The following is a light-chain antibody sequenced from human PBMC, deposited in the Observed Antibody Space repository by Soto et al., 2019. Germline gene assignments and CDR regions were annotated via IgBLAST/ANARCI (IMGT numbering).Light chain of an antibody. J-gene: IGKJ3*01. CDR2: DAS. CDR3: HHYGKSPIYT. Sequence: EIVLTQSPGTLSLSPGATATLSCRASQSVSSNYLAWFQQKSGQAPRLLIYDASSRATGIPDRFSGSGSGTDFTLTITRLEPEDFAVYYCHHYGKSPIYTFGPGTRVDFK. V-gene: IGKV3-20*01. CDR1: QSVSSNY.